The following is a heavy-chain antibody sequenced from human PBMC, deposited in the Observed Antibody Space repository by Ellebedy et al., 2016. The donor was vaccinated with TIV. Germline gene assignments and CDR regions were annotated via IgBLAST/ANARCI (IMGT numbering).Heavy chain of an antibody. CDR2: IYIGGST. CDR3: ASSHLGELVNSPKPMDV. Sequence: GGSLRLSCAASGFTVSSNYMSWVRQAPGKGLEWVSVIYIGGSTYYADSVKGRFTISRDNSKNTLYLQMNSLRADDTAVYYCASSHLGELVNSPKPMDVWGQGTTVTVSS. D-gene: IGHD3-10*01. J-gene: IGHJ6*02. V-gene: IGHV3-66*01. CDR1: GFTVSSNY.